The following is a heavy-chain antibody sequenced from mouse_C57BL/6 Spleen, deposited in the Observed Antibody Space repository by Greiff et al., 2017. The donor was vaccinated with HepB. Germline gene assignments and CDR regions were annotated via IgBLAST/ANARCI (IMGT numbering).Heavy chain of an antibody. CDR1: GYTFTSYW. CDR3: ARESMVTKGFAY. Sequence: QVQLQQPGAELVKPGASVKLSCKASGYTFTSYWMQWVKQRPGQGLEWIGEIDPSDSYTNYNQKFKGKATLTVDTSSSTAYMQRRSLTSEDSAVYYCARESMVTKGFAYWGQGTLVTVSA. CDR2: IDPSDSYT. J-gene: IGHJ3*01. V-gene: IGHV1-50*01. D-gene: IGHD2-10*02.